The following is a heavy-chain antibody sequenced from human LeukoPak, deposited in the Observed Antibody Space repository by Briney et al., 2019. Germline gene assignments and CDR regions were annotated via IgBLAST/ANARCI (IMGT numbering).Heavy chain of an antibody. J-gene: IGHJ4*02. CDR2: INHSGST. CDR1: GGSFSGYY. V-gene: IGHV4-34*01. CDR3: ARAWHGIAVARWDY. D-gene: IGHD6-19*01. Sequence: SETLSLTCAVYGGSFSGYYWSWIRQPPGKGLEWIGEINHSGSTYYNPSLKSRVTISVDTSKNQFSLKLSSVTAADTAVYYCARAWHGIAVARWDYWGQGTLVTVSS.